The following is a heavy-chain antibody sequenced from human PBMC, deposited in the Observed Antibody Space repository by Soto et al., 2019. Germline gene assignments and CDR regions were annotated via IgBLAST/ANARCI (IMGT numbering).Heavy chain of an antibody. D-gene: IGHD3-22*01. CDR3: ARAYSSGNKEAFDI. V-gene: IGHV4-31*03. Sequence: SETLSLTCTVSGGSISSGGYYWSWIRQHPGKGLEWIGYIYYSGSTYYNPSLKSRVTISVDTSKNRFSLKLSSVTAADTAVYYCARAYSSGNKEAFDIWGQGTMVTVSS. CDR2: IYYSGST. CDR1: GGSISSGGYY. J-gene: IGHJ3*02.